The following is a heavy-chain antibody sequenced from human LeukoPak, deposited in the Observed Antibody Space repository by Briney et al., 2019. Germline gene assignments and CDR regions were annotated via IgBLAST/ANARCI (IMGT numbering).Heavy chain of an antibody. V-gene: IGHV1-2*02. D-gene: IGHD3-10*01. CDR1: GYTFTGYY. J-gene: IGHJ5*02. CDR2: INPNSGGT. Sequence: ASVKVSCKASGYTFTGYYMHWVRQAPGQGLEWMGWINPNSGGTNYAQKFQGRVTMTRDTSISIAYMELSRLRSDDTAVYYCARGYYGSGSYSHPYNWFNPWGQGTLVTVSS. CDR3: ARGYYGSGSYSHPYNWFNP.